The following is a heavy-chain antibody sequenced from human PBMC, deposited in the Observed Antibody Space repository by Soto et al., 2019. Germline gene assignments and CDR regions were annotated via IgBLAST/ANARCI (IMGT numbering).Heavy chain of an antibody. CDR2: ISYDGSNK. D-gene: IGHD1-1*01. CDR1: GFTFSSYG. Sequence: QVQLVESGGGVVQPGRSLRLSCAASGFTFSSYGMHWVRQAPGKGLEWVAVISYDGSNKYYADSVKGRFTISRDNSKNTLYLQMNSLRAEETAVYYCAKVKARGTGKESFDYWGQGTLVTVAS. CDR3: AKVKARGTGKESFDY. J-gene: IGHJ4*02. V-gene: IGHV3-30*18.